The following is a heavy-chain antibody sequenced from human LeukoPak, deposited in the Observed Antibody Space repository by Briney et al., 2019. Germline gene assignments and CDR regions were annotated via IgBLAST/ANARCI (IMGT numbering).Heavy chain of an antibody. Sequence: GGSLRLSCEVSGFTFSTYWMTWVRQAPGKGLEWVANIQEDGSDKYYVDSVKGRFTISRDNSKNTLYLQMNSLRAEDTAVYFCAKVGGVVIPGSYWGQGTLVTISS. J-gene: IGHJ4*02. V-gene: IGHV3-7*01. CDR1: GFTFSTYW. CDR2: IQEDGSDK. CDR3: AKVGGVVIPGSY. D-gene: IGHD3-3*01.